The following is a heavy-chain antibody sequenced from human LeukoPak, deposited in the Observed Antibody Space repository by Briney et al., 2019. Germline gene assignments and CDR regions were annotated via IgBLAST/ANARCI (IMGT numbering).Heavy chain of an antibody. V-gene: IGHV6-1*01. CDR1: GDSFSSNSAA. CDR2: TYYRSKWYN. CDR3: AREVGPLGYFDY. Sequence: SQTLSLTCAISGDSFSSNSAAWTWIRQSPSRGLEWLGRTYYRSKWYNDYAVSVKSRITINPDTSKNQFSLQLNSVTPEDTAVYYCAREVGPLGYFDYWGQGTLVTVSS. J-gene: IGHJ4*02.